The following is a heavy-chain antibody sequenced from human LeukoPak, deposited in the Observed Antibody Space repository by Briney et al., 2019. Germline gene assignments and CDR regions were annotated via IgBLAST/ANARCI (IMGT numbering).Heavy chain of an antibody. Sequence: EASVKVSCKASGGTFSSYAISWVRQAPGQGLEWMGGIIPTFGTANYAQKFQGRVTITADESTSTAYMELSSLRSEDTAVYYCARGPRNQEDYYFDYWGQGTLVTVSS. CDR2: IIPTFGTA. CDR1: GGTFSSYA. CDR3: ARGPRNQEDYYFDY. V-gene: IGHV1-69*13. D-gene: IGHD1-14*01. J-gene: IGHJ4*02.